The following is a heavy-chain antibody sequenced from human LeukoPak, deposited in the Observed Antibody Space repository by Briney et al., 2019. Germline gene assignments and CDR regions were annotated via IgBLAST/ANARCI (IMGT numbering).Heavy chain of an antibody. CDR2: ISYDGSDK. Sequence: PGGSLRLPCAASGFTFSTYPMHWVRQAPGKGLEWVAGISYDGSDKYYAASVKGRFTISRDNSKNTLYLQMNSLRAEDTAVYYCAKDRSTTVTTFGSDYWGQGTLVTVSS. CDR1: GFTFSTYP. D-gene: IGHD4-17*01. J-gene: IGHJ4*02. V-gene: IGHV3-30*04. CDR3: AKDRSTTVTTFGSDY.